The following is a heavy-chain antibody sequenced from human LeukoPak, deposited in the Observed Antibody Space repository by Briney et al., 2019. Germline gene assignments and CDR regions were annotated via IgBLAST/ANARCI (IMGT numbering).Heavy chain of an antibody. J-gene: IGHJ4*02. V-gene: IGHV3-21*01. CDR1: GFTFSSYG. Sequence: GGSLRLSCAASGFTFSSYGMHWVRQAPGKGLEWVSSISSSSSYIYYADSVKGRFTISRDNAKNSLYLQMNSLRAEDTAVYYCAREMATLGIDYWGQGTLVTVSS. CDR3: AREMATLGIDY. CDR2: ISSSSSYI. D-gene: IGHD5-24*01.